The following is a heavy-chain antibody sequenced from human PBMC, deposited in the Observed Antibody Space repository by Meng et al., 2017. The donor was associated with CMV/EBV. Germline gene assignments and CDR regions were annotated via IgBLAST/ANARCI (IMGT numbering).Heavy chain of an antibody. CDR1: KYTFNNYD. J-gene: IGHJ6*02. V-gene: IGHV1-8*01. D-gene: IGHD2-2*01. CDR3: ARERIDIVVVPAAPGYYGMDV. CDR2: VNPNSGHT. Sequence: ASVKVSCKASKYTFNNYDIRPGQGLEWKAWVNPNSGHTGFAQKFQGRVSMTTNTSISTAYMGVSSLRSEDTAVYYCARERIDIVVVPAAPGYYGMDVWGQGTTVTVSS.